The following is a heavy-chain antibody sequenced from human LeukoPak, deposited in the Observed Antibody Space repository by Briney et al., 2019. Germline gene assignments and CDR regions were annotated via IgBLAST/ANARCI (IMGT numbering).Heavy chain of an antibody. CDR3: ARDSQDTAMAPDDY. J-gene: IGHJ4*02. V-gene: IGHV1-69*04. CDR1: GGTFSSYA. D-gene: IGHD5-18*01. Sequence: SVKVSCKASGGTFSSYAISWVRQAPGQGLEWMGRIIPILGIANYAQKFQGRVTITADKSTSTAYMELSSLRSEDTAVYYCARDSQDTAMAPDDYWGQGTLVTVSS. CDR2: IIPILGIA.